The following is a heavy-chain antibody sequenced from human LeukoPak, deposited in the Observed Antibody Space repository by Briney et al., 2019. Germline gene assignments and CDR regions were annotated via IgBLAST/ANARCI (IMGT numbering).Heavy chain of an antibody. J-gene: IGHJ4*02. D-gene: IGHD3-22*01. CDR2: ISSSSSTI. CDR3: ARVRYDSSGYYYFDY. CDR1: GFTFSSYS. V-gene: IGHV3-48*01. Sequence: PGGSLRLSCAASGFTFSSYSMNWVRQAPGKGLEWVSYISSSSSTIYYADSVKGRFTISRDNAKNSLYLQMNSLRAEDTAVYYCARVRYDSSGYYYFDYWGQGTLVTVSS.